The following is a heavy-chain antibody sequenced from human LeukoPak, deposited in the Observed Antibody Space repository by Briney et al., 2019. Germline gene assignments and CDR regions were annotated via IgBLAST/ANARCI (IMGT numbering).Heavy chain of an antibody. Sequence: GGSLRLSCAASGFTFSDNYMTWVRQAPGKGLEWVSAISGSGGSTYYADSVKGRFTISRDNSRNTLYLQMNSLRAEDTAVYYCARELLFYYFDYWGQGTLVTVSS. V-gene: IGHV3-23*01. CDR1: GFTFSDNY. CDR3: ARELLFYYFDY. J-gene: IGHJ4*02. D-gene: IGHD2-15*01. CDR2: ISGSGGST.